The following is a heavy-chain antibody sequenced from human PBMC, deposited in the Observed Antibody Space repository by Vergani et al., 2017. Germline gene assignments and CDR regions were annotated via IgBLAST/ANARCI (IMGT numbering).Heavy chain of an antibody. CDR2: IYHSGST. CDR1: GGSISSHY. Sequence: QVQLQESGPGLVKPSETLSLTCTVSGGSISSHYWGWIRQPPGKGLEWIGSIYHSGSTYYNPSLKSRVTISVDTSKNQFSLKLSSVTAADTAVYYCARGRLRITILGVAPKYYFDYWGQGTLVTVSS. V-gene: IGHV4-38-2*02. J-gene: IGHJ4*02. D-gene: IGHD3-3*01. CDR3: ARGRLRITILGVAPKYYFDY.